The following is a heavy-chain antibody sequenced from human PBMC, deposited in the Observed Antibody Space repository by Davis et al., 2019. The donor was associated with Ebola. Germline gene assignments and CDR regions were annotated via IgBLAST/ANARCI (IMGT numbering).Heavy chain of an antibody. D-gene: IGHD3-16*01. Sequence: GGSLRLSCAASGFTFDVYPMPWPRQPPGRALEWVSGISWNSGSIGYADSVKGRFPISRDNAKNSLYLQMNSLRAEDTALYYCAKDGGRRASWFDPWGQGTLVTVSS. CDR1: GFTFDVYP. CDR2: ISWNSGSI. J-gene: IGHJ5*02. V-gene: IGHV3-9*01. CDR3: AKDGGRRASWFDP.